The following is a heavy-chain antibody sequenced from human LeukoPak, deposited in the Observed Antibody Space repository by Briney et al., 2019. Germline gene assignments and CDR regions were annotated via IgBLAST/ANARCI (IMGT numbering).Heavy chain of an antibody. CDR3: ARDRSLVTAVSGSMNY. V-gene: IGHV1-46*01. J-gene: IGHJ4*02. CDR1: GYTFTSYY. D-gene: IGHD6-19*01. Sequence: ASVNVSYKASGYTFTSYYMHWVQRAPGQGLEWMEIINPSGGSTSYAQKFQGRVTMTRDTSTSTVYMELSSLRSEDTAVYYCARDRSLVTAVSGSMNYWGQGTLVTVSS. CDR2: INPSGGST.